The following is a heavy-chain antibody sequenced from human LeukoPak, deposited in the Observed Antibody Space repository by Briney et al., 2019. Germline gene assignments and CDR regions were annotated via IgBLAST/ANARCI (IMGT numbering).Heavy chain of an antibody. CDR1: GGSISSGGYY. V-gene: IGHV4-30-2*01. CDR2: IYHSGST. D-gene: IGHD3-10*01. J-gene: IGHJ4*02. CDR3: ARHIGSGTYYIPLSFDF. Sequence: PSQTLSLTCTVSGGSISSGGYYWSWIRQPPGKGLEWIGYIYHSGSTYYNPSLKSRVTISVDRSKNQFSLKLSSVTAADTAVYFCARHIGSGTYYIPLSFDFWGQGTLVPVSS.